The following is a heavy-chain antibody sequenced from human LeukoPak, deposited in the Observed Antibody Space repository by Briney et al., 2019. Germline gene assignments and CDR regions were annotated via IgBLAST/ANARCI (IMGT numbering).Heavy chain of an antibody. Sequence: ASVKVSCKASGYTFTGHYIHWVRQAPGQGLEWMGWIKPNNGDTNYAQKFRGRVTMTRDTSITTAYMELSGLRSDDTAEYYCARTPNFWSGSVDYWGQGTLVTVSS. CDR2: IKPNNGDT. CDR3: ARTPNFWSGSVDY. D-gene: IGHD3-3*01. CDR1: GYTFTGHY. J-gene: IGHJ4*02. V-gene: IGHV1-2*02.